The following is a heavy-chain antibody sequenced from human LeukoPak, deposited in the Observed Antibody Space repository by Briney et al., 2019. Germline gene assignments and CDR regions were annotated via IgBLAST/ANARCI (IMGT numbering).Heavy chain of an antibody. CDR2: ITSNGVGT. CDR1: GFTFSNYP. V-gene: IGHV3-64*02. CDR3: ARSRDSYSDY. D-gene: IGHD3-22*01. Sequence: GGSLRLSCAASGFTFSNYPMHWVRQAPGKRLEYVSAITSNGVGTYYADSVRGRFTISRDNSSNTLYLQMGSLRVEDMAVYYCARSRDSYSDYWGQGTLVTVSS. J-gene: IGHJ4*02.